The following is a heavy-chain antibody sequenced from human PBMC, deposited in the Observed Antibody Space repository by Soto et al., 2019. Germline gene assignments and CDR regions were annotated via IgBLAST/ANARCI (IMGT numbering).Heavy chain of an antibody. J-gene: IGHJ6*02. D-gene: IGHD3-10*01. Sequence: QVQLQESGPGLVKPSETLSLTCTVSGGSITNYYCSWFRQPPGKGLEWIGYINYDGYSAYNLSLKRRSHLSMDASKTQFSLMLESVTATDTAVYYCATHGFGPLHGLVDVWGPGTTVIVSS. CDR2: INYDGYS. V-gene: IGHV4-59*08. CDR3: ATHGFGPLHGLVDV. CDR1: GGSITNYY.